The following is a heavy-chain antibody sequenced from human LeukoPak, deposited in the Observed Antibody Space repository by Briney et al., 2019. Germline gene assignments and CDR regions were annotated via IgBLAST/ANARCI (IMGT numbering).Heavy chain of an antibody. Sequence: GASLQISCKGSGYIFSTYWIGWVRQLPGKGLEWMGIIYPSDSDTRYSPSFQGQVTISADKSISTAYLQWSSLKASDTAIYYCARQAAVAGPGIDYWGQGTLVTVSS. CDR1: GYIFSTYW. CDR3: ARQAAVAGPGIDY. J-gene: IGHJ4*02. V-gene: IGHV5-51*01. D-gene: IGHD6-19*01. CDR2: IYPSDSDT.